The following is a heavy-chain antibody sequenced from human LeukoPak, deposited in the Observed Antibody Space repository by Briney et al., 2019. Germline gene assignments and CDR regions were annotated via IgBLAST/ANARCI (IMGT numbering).Heavy chain of an antibody. Sequence: SETLSLTCTVSGGSNSSYYWSWILQPPGKELEWIGYIYYSGSTNYNPSLKSRVTISVDTSKNQFSLKLSSVTAADTAVYYCAGPTTGRLDYWGQGTLVTVSS. V-gene: IGHV4-59*01. J-gene: IGHJ4*02. CDR2: IYYSGST. CDR1: GGSNSSYY. CDR3: AGPTTGRLDY. D-gene: IGHD4-17*01.